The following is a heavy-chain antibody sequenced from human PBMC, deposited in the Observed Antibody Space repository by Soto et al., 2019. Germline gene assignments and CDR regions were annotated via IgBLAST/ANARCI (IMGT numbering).Heavy chain of an antibody. CDR2: INAGNGNT. D-gene: IGHD6-6*01. CDR1: GYTFTSYA. CDR3: ARDRIEYSSSSTPFDY. V-gene: IGHV1-3*01. Sequence: QVQLVQSGAEVKKPGASVKVSCKASGYTFTSYAMHWVRQAPGQRLEWMGWINAGNGNTKYSQKFQGRVTITRDTAANTAYMELSSLRSEDTALYYCARDRIEYSSSSTPFDYWGQGTLVTVSS. J-gene: IGHJ4*02.